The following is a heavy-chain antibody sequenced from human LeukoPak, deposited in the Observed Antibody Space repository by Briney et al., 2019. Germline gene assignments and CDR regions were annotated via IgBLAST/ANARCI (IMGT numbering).Heavy chain of an antibody. CDR1: GGTFSSYA. V-gene: IGHV1-69*13. CDR3: ASGTTVVTNDAFDI. J-gene: IGHJ3*02. D-gene: IGHD4-23*01. Sequence: GASVKVSCKASGGTFSSYAISWARQAPGQGLEWMGGIIPIFGTANYAQKFQGRVTITADESTSTAYMELSSLRSEDTAVYYCASGTTVVTNDAFDIWGQGTMVTVSS. CDR2: IIPIFGTA.